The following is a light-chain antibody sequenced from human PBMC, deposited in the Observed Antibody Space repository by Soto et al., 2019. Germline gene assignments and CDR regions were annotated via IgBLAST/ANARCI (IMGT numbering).Light chain of an antibody. CDR1: QTVGRDY. CDR3: HQYAFSPLT. V-gene: IGKV3-20*01. Sequence: EIVLTQSPGTLSLSPGERATLSCRASQTVGRDYLGWYQQKPGQAPRLLIYDASNRATGIPDRFSGSGSGTDFTFTISRLEPEDFALYFCHQYAFSPLTVGGGTKVEIK. J-gene: IGKJ4*01. CDR2: DAS.